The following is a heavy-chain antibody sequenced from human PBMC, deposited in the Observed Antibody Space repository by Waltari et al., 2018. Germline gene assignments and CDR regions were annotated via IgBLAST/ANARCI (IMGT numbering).Heavy chain of an antibody. Sequence: QVQLQPWGAGLLKPSETLSLTCAVYGGSFSGYYWSWIRQPPGKGLEWIGEINHSGSTNYNPSLKSRVTISVDTSKNQFSLKLSSVTAADTAVYYCARGPGYDYVWGSYRYTRIDYWGQGTLVTVSS. CDR1: GGSFSGYY. J-gene: IGHJ4*02. V-gene: IGHV4-34*01. CDR3: ARGPGYDYVWGSYRYTRIDY. CDR2: INHSGST. D-gene: IGHD3-16*02.